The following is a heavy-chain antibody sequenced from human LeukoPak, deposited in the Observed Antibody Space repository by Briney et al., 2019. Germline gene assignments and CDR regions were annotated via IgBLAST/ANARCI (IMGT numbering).Heavy chain of an antibody. CDR1: DASISSYY. CDR2: IYYSGST. CDR3: ARDHRFGEFPDY. V-gene: IGHV4-59*01. D-gene: IGHD3-10*01. J-gene: IGHJ4*02. Sequence: SETLSLTCTVSDASISSYYWSWIRQPPGKGLEWIGYIYYSGSTNYNPSLKSRVTISVDTSKNQFSLKLSSVTAADTAVYYCARDHRFGEFPDYWGQRTLVTVSS.